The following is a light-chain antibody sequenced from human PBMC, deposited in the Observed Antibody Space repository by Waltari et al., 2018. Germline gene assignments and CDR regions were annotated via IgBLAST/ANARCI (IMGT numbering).Light chain of an antibody. CDR1: QSISRY. Sequence: EIVLTQSPGPLSFSPGERATLSCRASQSISRYLSWYQQKPSEAPRLLIYAASSRTTGIPDRCSSSGSGTVFSLTISRLDDEDVAVYYCQNHEKLPAMFGQGTKVEIK. CDR2: AAS. CDR3: QNHEKLPAM. V-gene: IGKV3-20*01. J-gene: IGKJ1*01.